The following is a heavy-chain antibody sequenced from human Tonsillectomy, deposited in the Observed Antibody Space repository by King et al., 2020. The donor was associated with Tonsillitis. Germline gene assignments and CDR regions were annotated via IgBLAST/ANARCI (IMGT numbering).Heavy chain of an antibody. D-gene: IGHD6-13*01. Sequence: VQLQQWGAGLLKPSETLSLTCAVYGGSFSGYYWSWIRQPPGKGLEWIGEINHSGSTNYNPSLKSRATVSVDTSKNQFSLKLSSVTAADTAVYYFARGRYSSSWRNFDYWGQGTLVTVSS. CDR1: GGSFSGYY. CDR3: ARGRYSSSWRNFDY. J-gene: IGHJ4*02. V-gene: IGHV4-34*01. CDR2: INHSGST.